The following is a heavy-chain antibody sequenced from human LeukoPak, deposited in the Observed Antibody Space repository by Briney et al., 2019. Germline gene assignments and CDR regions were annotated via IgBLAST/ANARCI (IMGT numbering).Heavy chain of an antibody. Sequence: PSETLSLTCTVSDTSISGHYLTWIPQPPGKGLEWIGYISYIGSTNYNPSLKSRVTISLDTSKNQFSLKLSSVTAADTAVYYCARDKISINGFDMWGQGTMVTVSS. J-gene: IGHJ3*02. D-gene: IGHD1-14*01. CDR2: ISYIGST. CDR3: ARDKISINGFDM. V-gene: IGHV4-59*11. CDR1: DTSISGHY.